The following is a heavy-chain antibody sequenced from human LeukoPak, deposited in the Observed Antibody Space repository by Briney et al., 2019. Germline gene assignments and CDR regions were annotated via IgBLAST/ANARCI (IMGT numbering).Heavy chain of an antibody. CDR3: AKDSPSGWTPKYFDH. J-gene: IGHJ4*02. CDR1: GFTFSSYT. CDR2: ITGSGDTT. Sequence: GGSLRLSCAASGFTFSSYTMSWVRQAPGKGLEWVSAITGSGDTTFYADSVKDRFTFSRDNSKNTLYLQVNRLRAEDTAVYYCAKDSPSGWTPKYFDHWGQGTLVAVSS. D-gene: IGHD3-10*01. V-gene: IGHV3-23*01.